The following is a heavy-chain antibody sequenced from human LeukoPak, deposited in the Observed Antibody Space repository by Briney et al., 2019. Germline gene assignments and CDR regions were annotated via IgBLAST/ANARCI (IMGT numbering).Heavy chain of an antibody. J-gene: IGHJ4*02. D-gene: IGHD4-23*01. CDR1: GFTFSTYG. CDR2: VRYDGSKK. CDR3: ARVPVVTRHKYYFDY. Sequence: PGGSLRLSCAASGFTFSTYGMHWVRQAPGKGLEWVAFVRYDGSKKYYTNSVKGRFTISRDNAKNSLYLQMNSLRAEDTAVYYCARVPVVTRHKYYFDYWGQGTLVTVSS. V-gene: IGHV3-30*02.